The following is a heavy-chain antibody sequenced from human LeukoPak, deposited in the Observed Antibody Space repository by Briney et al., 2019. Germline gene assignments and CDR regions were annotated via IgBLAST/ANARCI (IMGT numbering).Heavy chain of an antibody. CDR3: AMETILAGGLELDY. CDR1: GASISTSTYY. Sequence: SETLSLTCTVSGASISTSTYYWGWIRQPPGKGLEWIGSIHYSGTTYYNLSLQSRVTISVDTSKNQFSLRLSSVTASDTAVYLCAMETILAGGLELDYWGQGNLVTVSS. V-gene: IGHV4-39*01. J-gene: IGHJ4*02. D-gene: IGHD1-1*01. CDR2: IHYSGTT.